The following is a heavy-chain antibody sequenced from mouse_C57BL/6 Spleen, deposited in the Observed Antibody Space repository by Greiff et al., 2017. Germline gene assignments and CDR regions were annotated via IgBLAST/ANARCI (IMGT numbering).Heavy chain of an antibody. CDR3: ARNPRGLLLAMDY. CDR1: GYTFTSYD. D-gene: IGHD2-3*01. Sequence: VQLQQSGPELVKPGASVKLSCKASGYTFTSYDINWVKQRPGQGLEWIGWIYPRDGSTKDNEKFKGKATLTGDTSSRTAYMELHSLTSDDSAVYFCARNPRGLLLAMDYWGQGTSVTVSS. CDR2: IYPRDGST. V-gene: IGHV1-85*01. J-gene: IGHJ4*01.